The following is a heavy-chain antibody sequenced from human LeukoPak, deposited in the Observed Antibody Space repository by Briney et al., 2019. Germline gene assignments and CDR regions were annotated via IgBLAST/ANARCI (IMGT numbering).Heavy chain of an antibody. CDR3: ARGSPYGDYVPFDY. Sequence: GGSLRLSCAASGFTFSSYDMHWVRQATGKGLEWVSAIGTAGDTYYPGSVKGRFTISRENAKNSLYLQMNSLRAGDTAVYYCARGSPYGDYVPFDYWGQGTLVTVSS. J-gene: IGHJ4*02. V-gene: IGHV3-13*01. D-gene: IGHD4-17*01. CDR1: GFTFSSYD. CDR2: IGTAGDT.